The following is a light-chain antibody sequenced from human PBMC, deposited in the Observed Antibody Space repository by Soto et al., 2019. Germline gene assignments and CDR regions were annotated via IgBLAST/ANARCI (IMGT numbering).Light chain of an antibody. Sequence: QSVLTQLPSVSGAPGQRVTISCTGSSSNIGAGYDVHWYQQLPGTAPKLLIYNNSNRPSGVPDRLSGSKSGTSASLAITGLQAEEEADYYCQAYDSSVSRVVFGGGTKLTV. CDR3: QAYDSSVSRVV. CDR1: SSNIGAGYD. V-gene: IGLV1-40*01. J-gene: IGLJ2*01. CDR2: NNS.